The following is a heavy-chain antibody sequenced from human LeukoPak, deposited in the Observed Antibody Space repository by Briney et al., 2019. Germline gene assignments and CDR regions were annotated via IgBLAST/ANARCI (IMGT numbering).Heavy chain of an antibody. Sequence: GGSLRLSCAASGFTFSSYSMNWVRQAPGKGLEWVSYISSSGSTIYYADSVKGRFTISRDNAKNSLYLQMNSLRAEDTAVYYCARDSYYYYYMDVWGKGTTVTVSS. CDR2: ISSSGSTI. J-gene: IGHJ6*03. V-gene: IGHV3-48*04. CDR1: GFTFSSYS. CDR3: ARDSYYYYYMDV.